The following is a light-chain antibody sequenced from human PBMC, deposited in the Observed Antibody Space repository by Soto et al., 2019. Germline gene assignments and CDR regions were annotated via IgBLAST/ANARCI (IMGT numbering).Light chain of an antibody. CDR1: RAITNH. J-gene: IGKJ5*01. CDR2: DAS. V-gene: IGKV1-33*01. CDR3: RLYDNSPIT. Sequence: TLFPSPLPESVGTRVSISCRASRAITNHLNWYQQKPGKAPKPLIYDASNLETGVPSRFSGSGSGTYFSITVSSLQPEDFATYYCRLYDNSPITFALGTRLEIK.